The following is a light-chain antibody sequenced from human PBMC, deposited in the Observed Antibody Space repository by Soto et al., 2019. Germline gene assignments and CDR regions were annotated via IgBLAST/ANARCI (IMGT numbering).Light chain of an antibody. CDR2: DAS. Sequence: EIVLTQSPATLSLSPGERATLSCRASQSLGYYLAWFQQKRGQAPRLLIYDASNRATGIPARFSGSGSGTDFTLTISGLEPEDFAVYYCQQRRDWPLTFGGGTKEEIK. CDR3: QQRRDWPLT. V-gene: IGKV3-11*01. CDR1: QSLGYY. J-gene: IGKJ4*01.